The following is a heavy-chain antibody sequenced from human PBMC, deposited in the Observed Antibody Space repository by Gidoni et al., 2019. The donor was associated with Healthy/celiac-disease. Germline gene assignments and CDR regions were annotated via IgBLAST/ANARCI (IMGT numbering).Heavy chain of an antibody. J-gene: IGHJ4*02. CDR1: GGSISSGGYS. D-gene: IGHD3-10*01. Sequence: QLQLQESGSGLVKPSQTPSLTSAVSGGSISSGGYSWSWIGQPPGKGLEWIGYIYHSGSTYYSPSLKSRVTISVDRSKNQFSLKLSSVTAADTAVYYCARESPYGSGPRNYYFDYWGQGTLVTVSS. CDR3: ARESPYGSGPRNYYFDY. CDR2: IYHSGST. V-gene: IGHV4-30-2*01.